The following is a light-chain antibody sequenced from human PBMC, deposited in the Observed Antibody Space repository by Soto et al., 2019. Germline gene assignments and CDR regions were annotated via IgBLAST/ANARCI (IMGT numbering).Light chain of an antibody. J-gene: IGLJ2*01. CDR1: SSNIGAGYD. V-gene: IGLV1-40*01. CDR2: VNS. CDR3: QSYDSRLRGSV. Sequence: QSVLTQPPSVSGAPGQRVTISCTGSSSNIGAGYDVHWYQQLPGTAPKLLIYVNSKRPSGVPDRFSGSKSGYSDSLAITGLQAEDEADYYCQSYDSRLRGSVFGGGTKLTVL.